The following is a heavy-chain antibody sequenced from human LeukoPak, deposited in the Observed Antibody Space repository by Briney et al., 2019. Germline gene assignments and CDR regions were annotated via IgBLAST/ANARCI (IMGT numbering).Heavy chain of an antibody. Sequence: GESLKISCQGSGYTFSNNWITWVRQMPGKGLEWMGKINPGDSYTDYNPPFQGHVTISADKSISTAYLQWSSLKASDTAIYYCARGLGWLDPWGQGTLVTVSS. CDR3: ARGLGWLDP. J-gene: IGHJ5*02. V-gene: IGHV5-10-1*01. CDR1: GYTFSNNW. CDR2: INPGDSYT.